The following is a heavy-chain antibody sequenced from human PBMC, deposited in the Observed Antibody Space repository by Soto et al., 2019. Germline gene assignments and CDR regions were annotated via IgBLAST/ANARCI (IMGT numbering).Heavy chain of an antibody. Sequence: QVQLVRSGAEVKKPGSSVKVSCKASGGTFSSYAISWVRQAPGQGLEWMGGIIPIFRTANYAQKFQGRVTITADESTSTAYMELSSLRSEDTAVYYCAGPPELTRIYYYYGMDVWGQGTTVTVSS. D-gene: IGHD1-7*01. CDR1: GGTFSSYA. V-gene: IGHV1-69*12. J-gene: IGHJ6*02. CDR2: IIPIFRTA. CDR3: AGPPELTRIYYYYGMDV.